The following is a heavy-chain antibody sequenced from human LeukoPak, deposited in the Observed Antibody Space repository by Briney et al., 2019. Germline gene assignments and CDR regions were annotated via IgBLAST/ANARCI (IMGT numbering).Heavy chain of an antibody. CDR3: ARDSMRIQTGTTP. CDR2: ISGSGTI. CDR1: GGSINSY. Sequence: SETLSLTCTVSGGSINSYWSWIRQPAGKGLELIGRISGSGTITYNPALQSRLSISIDTSKNQFSLKLTSLTAADTALYFCARDSMRIQTGTTPWGQGTLVTVSS. D-gene: IGHD1-1*01. V-gene: IGHV4-4*07. J-gene: IGHJ5*02.